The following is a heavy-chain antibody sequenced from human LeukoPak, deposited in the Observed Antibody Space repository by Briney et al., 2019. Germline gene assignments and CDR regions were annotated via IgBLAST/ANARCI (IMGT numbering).Heavy chain of an antibody. CDR3: ARDRRIAVAGTGGFDP. CDR1: GGSISSYY. Sequence: SETLSLTCTVSGGSISSYYWSWIRQPPGKGLEWIGYIYYSGSTNYNPSLKGRVTISVDTSKNQFSLKLSSVTAADTALYYCARDRRIAVAGTGGFDPWGQGTLVTVSS. V-gene: IGHV4-59*01. CDR2: IYYSGST. D-gene: IGHD6-19*01. J-gene: IGHJ5*02.